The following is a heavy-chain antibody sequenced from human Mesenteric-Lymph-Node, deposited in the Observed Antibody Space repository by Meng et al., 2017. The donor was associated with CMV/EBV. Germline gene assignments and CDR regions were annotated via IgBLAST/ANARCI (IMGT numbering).Heavy chain of an antibody. D-gene: IGHD4-17*01. CDR3: IRGPYGADSWYDY. V-gene: IGHV3-48*03. CDR1: GGSITSYY. CDR2: ISSSGATV. Sequence: GGSLRLSCTVSGGSITSYYWSWVRQPPGKGLEWISYISSSGATVSYIDSVKGRFSISRDNDKSTLYLQMNSLTAEDTAVYYCIRGPYGADSWYDYWGQGTLVTVSS. J-gene: IGHJ4*02.